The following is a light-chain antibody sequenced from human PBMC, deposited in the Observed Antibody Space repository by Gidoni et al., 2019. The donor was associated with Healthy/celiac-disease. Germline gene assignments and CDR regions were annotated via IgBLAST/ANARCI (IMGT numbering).Light chain of an antibody. V-gene: IGLV6-57*02. J-gene: IGLJ3*02. CDR3: QSYDSSTLWV. Sequence: NFMLTPPHSVSESPGKTVTISCTGSSGSIASNYVQWYQQRPGSAPTTVIYEDNQRPSGVPDRFSGSIDSSSNSASLTISGLKTEDEADYYCQSYDSSTLWVFGGGTKLTVL. CDR2: EDN. CDR1: SGSIASNY.